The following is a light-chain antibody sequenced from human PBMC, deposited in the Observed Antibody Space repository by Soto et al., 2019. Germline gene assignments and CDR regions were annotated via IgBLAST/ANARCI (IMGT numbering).Light chain of an antibody. CDR1: QAIKND. CDR2: AAS. V-gene: IGKV1-6*01. J-gene: IGKJ1*01. CDR3: QQYYSYPRT. Sequence: AIQMTQSPSSLSASVGDRVIITCRASQAIKNDLAWYQQKPGKAPRLLIYAASTLQTGVPSRFSGSGSGTEFTLTISCLQSEDFATYYCQQYYSYPRTFGQGTKVDI.